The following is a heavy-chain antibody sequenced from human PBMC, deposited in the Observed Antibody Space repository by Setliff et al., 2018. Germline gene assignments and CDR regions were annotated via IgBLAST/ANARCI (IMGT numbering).Heavy chain of an antibody. CDR3: ARGEYTSLPSGVYYHMDV. V-gene: IGHV7-4-1*02. Sequence: GASVKVSCKASGYTFSSYAMNWVRQAPGQGLEWMGWINTNTGNPTYAQGFTGRFVFSLDTSVSTTYLQISSLKAEDTAVYYCARGEYTSLPSGVYYHMDVWGRGTLVTVSS. J-gene: IGHJ2*01. CDR2: INTNTGNP. CDR1: GYTFSSYA. D-gene: IGHD6-6*01.